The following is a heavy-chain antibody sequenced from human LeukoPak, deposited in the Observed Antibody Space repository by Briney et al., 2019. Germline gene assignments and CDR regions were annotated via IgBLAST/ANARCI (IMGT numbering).Heavy chain of an antibody. CDR3: AKGDSSSVSYFDY. CDR1: GFTFSSYG. CDR2: VTGSGGRT. Sequence: GGTLRLSCAASGFTFSSYGMSWVRQAPGKGLECVSIVTGSGGRTYYADSVKGRFTVSRDNSKNTLYLQMNTLRAEDTAVYYCAKGDSSSVSYFDYWGQGTPVTVSS. D-gene: IGHD6-6*01. V-gene: IGHV3-23*01. J-gene: IGHJ4*02.